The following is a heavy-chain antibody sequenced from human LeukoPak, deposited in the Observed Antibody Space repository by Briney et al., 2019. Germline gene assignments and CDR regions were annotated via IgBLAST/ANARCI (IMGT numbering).Heavy chain of an antibody. J-gene: IGHJ5*02. V-gene: IGHV1-3*01. CDR3: ARDPTSPVVVPANWFDP. CDR2: INAGNGNT. D-gene: IGHD2-2*01. Sequence: ASVKVSCKASGYTFTRYAMHWVRQAPGQRLEWMGWINAGNGNTKYSQKFQGRVTITRDTSASIAYMELSSLRSEDTAVYYCARDPTSPVVVPANWFDPWGQGTLVTVSS. CDR1: GYTFTRYA.